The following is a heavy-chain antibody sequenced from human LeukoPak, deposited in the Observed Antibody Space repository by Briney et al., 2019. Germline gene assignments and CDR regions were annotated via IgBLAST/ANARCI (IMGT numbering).Heavy chain of an antibody. D-gene: IGHD3-22*01. V-gene: IGHV4-39*07. CDR1: GGSISSSSYY. CDR2: INHSGST. J-gene: IGHJ4*02. Sequence: SETLSLTCTVSGGSISSSSYYWSWIRQPPGKGLEWIGEINHSGSTNYNPSLKSRVTISVDTSKNQFSLKLSSVTAADTAVYYCAIPSRNYYDSSGYYFDYWGQGTLVTVSS. CDR3: AIPSRNYYDSSGYYFDY.